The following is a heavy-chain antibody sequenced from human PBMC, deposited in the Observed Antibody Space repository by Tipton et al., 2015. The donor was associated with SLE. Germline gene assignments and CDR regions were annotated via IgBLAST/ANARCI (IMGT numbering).Heavy chain of an antibody. J-gene: IGHJ4*02. CDR2: VFSSGTT. CDR1: SGSVSSGAYY. CDR3: ARSSSVRTLLWPTFAY. D-gene: IGHD2/OR15-2a*01. V-gene: IGHV4-30-4*01. Sequence: TLSLTCTVSSGSVSSGAYYWSWIRQHPGKGLEWIGYVFSSGTTYYNPSLQGRLSMSLDTSKNHLSLKLTSVTAADTAVYFCARSSSVRTLLWPTFAYWGQGTLVTVSS.